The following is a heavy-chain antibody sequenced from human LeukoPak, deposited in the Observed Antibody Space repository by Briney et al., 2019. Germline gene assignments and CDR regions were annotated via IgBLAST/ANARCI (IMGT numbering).Heavy chain of an antibody. CDR1: GFTVSSNY. D-gene: IGHD3-16*01. J-gene: IGHJ5*02. CDR3: ARTLGGDWFDP. CDR2: IYSGGST. V-gene: IGHV3-53*01. Sequence: GGSLRLXCAASGFTVSSNYMSWVRLAPGKGLEWVSVIYSGGSTYYADSVEGRFTISRDNSKNTLYLQMNSLRAEDTAVYYCARTLGGDWFDPWGQGTLVTVSS.